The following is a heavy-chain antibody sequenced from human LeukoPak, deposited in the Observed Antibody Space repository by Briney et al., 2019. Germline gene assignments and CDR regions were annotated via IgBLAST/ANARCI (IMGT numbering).Heavy chain of an antibody. J-gene: IGHJ4*02. D-gene: IGHD2-2*01. CDR1: GYTFSKFD. CDR2: MNPESGNT. Sequence: ASVKVSCKASGYTFSKFDINWVRQATGQGPEWMGWMNPESGNTGYAQKFQGRVTMTRDSSKSTAYMERISLRFEDTAIYYCTRAIRHQLLSDYWGQGTLVTVSS. V-gene: IGHV1-8*01. CDR3: TRAIRHQLLSDY.